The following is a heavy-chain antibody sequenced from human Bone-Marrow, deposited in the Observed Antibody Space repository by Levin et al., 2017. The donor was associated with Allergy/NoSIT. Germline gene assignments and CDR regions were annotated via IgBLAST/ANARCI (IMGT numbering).Heavy chain of an antibody. CDR3: ARRGRTAMAPYFDY. V-gene: IGHV3-74*01. CDR2: INSDGSST. J-gene: IGHJ4*02. CDR1: GFTFSSYW. D-gene: IGHD5-18*01. Sequence: PGGSLRLSCAASGFTFSSYWMHWVRQAPGKGLVWVSRINSDGSSTSYADSVKGRFTISRDNAKNTLYLQMNSLRAEDTAVYYCARRGRTAMAPYFDYWGQGTLVTVSS.